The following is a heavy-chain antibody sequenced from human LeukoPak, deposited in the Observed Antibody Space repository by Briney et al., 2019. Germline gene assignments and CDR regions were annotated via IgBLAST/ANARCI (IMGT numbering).Heavy chain of an antibody. CDR3: ARSVMVRGVITLFDF. CDR2: ISSSSSTI. J-gene: IGHJ4*02. D-gene: IGHD3-10*01. V-gene: IGHV3-48*02. CDR1: GFIFSTYN. Sequence: GGSLRLSCAASGFIFSTYNMNGVRQAPGKGLEWVSYISSSSSTIYYADSVQGRFSISRDNAKNSLYLQMNSLRDADTAVYYCARSVMVRGVITLFDFWGQGTLVTVSS.